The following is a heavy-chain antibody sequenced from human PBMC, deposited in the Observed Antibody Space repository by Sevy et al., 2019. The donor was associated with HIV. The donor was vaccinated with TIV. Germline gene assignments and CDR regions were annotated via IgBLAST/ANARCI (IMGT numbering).Heavy chain of an antibody. CDR1: GGTFSSYA. Sequence: ASVKVSCKASGGTFSSYAISWVRQAPGQGLEWMGGIIPIFGTANYAQKFQGRVTITADESTSTAYMELSSLRSEDTAVYYCAREYSSSDGASGVFDYWGQGTLVTVSS. V-gene: IGHV1-69*13. CDR3: AREYSSSDGASGVFDY. J-gene: IGHJ4*02. D-gene: IGHD6-6*01. CDR2: IIPIFGTA.